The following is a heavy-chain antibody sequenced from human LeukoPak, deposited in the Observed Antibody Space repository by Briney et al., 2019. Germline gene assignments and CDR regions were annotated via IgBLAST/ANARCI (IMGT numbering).Heavy chain of an antibody. J-gene: IGHJ4*02. Sequence: SETLSLTCTVSGGSISSSSYYWGWMRQPPGKGREWMGGIYHSGSTYYNPFLESRVTISVDRSNNQFSLRLTSVTAADTAVYYCARGEEHGSGTVHFDYWGQGTLVTVSS. D-gene: IGHD3-10*01. V-gene: IGHV4-39*07. CDR3: ARGEEHGSGTVHFDY. CDR1: GGSISSSSYY. CDR2: IYHSGST.